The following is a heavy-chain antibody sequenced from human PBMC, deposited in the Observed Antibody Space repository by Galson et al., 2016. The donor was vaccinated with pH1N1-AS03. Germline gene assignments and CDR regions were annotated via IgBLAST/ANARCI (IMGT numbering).Heavy chain of an antibody. J-gene: IGHJ5*02. CDR3: VRLSPQLELRISFDP. V-gene: IGHV5-51*01. CDR2: INPRDSDI. CDR1: GNRFSENW. Sequence: SGAEVKKPGESLKISCKVSGNRFSENWIAWVRQTPGKGLEWMGVINPRDSDIRYSPSFQGQVTISADQSIATAYVQWTSLRASDTAIYYCVRLSPQLELRISFDPWGQGTPVIVSS. D-gene: IGHD1-7*01.